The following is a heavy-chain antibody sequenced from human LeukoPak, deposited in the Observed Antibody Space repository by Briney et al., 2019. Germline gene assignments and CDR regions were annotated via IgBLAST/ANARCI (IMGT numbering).Heavy chain of an antibody. CDR3: ARQQRAGYSYGYQTLGNWFDP. J-gene: IGHJ5*02. Sequence: SSETLSLTXAVSGYSISSGYYWGWIRQPPGKGLEWIGSIYHSGSTYYNPSLKSRVTISVDTSKNQFSLKLSSVTAADTAVYYCARQQRAGYSYGYQTLGNWFDPWGQGTLVTVSS. CDR2: IYHSGST. V-gene: IGHV4-38-2*01. D-gene: IGHD5-18*01. CDR1: GYSISSGYY.